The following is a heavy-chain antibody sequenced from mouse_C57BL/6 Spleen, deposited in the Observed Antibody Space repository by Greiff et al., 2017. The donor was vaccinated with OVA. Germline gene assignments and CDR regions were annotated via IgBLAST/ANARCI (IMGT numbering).Heavy chain of an antibody. CDR1: GYTFTSYW. V-gene: IGHV1-61*01. Sequence: VQLQQPGAELVRPGSSVKLSCKASGYTFTSYWMDWVKQRPGQGLEWIGNIYPSDSETHYNQKFKDKATLTVDKSSSTAYMQLSSLTAEDSAVYYCGREARTGYFEVWGTGATVTVAS. CDR2: IYPSDSET. D-gene: IGHD3-1*01. CDR3: GREARTGYFEV. J-gene: IGHJ1*03.